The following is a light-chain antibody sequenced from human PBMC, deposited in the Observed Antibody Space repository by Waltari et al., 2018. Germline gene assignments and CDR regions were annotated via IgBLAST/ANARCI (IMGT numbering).Light chain of an antibody. Sequence: DIQMTQSPSSLSASVGDRVTITCRASQSISSYLNWYQQKPGKAPKLLIYAASSLQSWVPSRFSGSGSGTDLTLTISSLQPEDFATYYCQQSYSTPTFGQGTKVEIK. J-gene: IGKJ1*01. CDR1: QSISSY. V-gene: IGKV1-39*01. CDR3: QQSYSTPT. CDR2: AAS.